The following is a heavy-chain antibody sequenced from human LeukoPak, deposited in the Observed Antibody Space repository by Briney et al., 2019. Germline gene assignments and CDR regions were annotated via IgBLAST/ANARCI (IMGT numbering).Heavy chain of an antibody. D-gene: IGHD3-3*01. CDR2: IFPILGIA. V-gene: IGHV1-69*02. CDR3: ARGRSPYYDFWSGYSY. CDR1: GGTFSSYT. Sequence: SVKVSCKASGGTFSSYTISWVRQAPGQGLEWMGRIFPILGIANYAQKFQGRVTITADKSTSTAYMELSSLRSEDTAVYYCARGRSPYYDFWSGYSYWGQGTLVTVSS. J-gene: IGHJ4*02.